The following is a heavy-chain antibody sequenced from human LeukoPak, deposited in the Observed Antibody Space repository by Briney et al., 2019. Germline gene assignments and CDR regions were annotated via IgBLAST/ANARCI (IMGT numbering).Heavy chain of an antibody. Sequence: ASVKVSCKASGYTFTSYYMHWVRQAPGQGLEWMGIINPSGGSTSYAQKFQGRVTMTRDMSTSTVYMELSSLRSEDTAVCYCARGIPGRNPTDYWGQGTLVTVSS. V-gene: IGHV1-46*01. J-gene: IGHJ4*02. CDR3: ARGIPGRNPTDY. CDR1: GYTFTSYY. D-gene: IGHD4-23*01. CDR2: INPSGGST.